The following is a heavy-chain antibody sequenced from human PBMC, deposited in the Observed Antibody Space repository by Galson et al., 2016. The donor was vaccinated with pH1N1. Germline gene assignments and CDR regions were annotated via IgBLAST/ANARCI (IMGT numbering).Heavy chain of an antibody. CDR3: ARHSGDGYRYGSERYFDC. D-gene: IGHD5-18*01. CDR2: IFPGDSDT. J-gene: IGHJ4*02. V-gene: IGHV5-51*01. CDR1: GYSFTRYW. Sequence: QSGAEVKKPGESLKISCKGSGYSFTRYWIGWVRQMPGKGLEWMGIIFPGDSDTRYSPSFQGRVTISADKSIGTAYLQWSSLKASDTAMYYCARHSGDGYRYGSERYFDCWGQGTLVTVSS.